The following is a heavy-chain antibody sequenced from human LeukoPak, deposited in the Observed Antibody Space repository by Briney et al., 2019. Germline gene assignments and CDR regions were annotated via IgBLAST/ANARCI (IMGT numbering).Heavy chain of an antibody. CDR3: AKNRGAGSHYYYHMNV. CDR1: GFTFSTYA. Sequence: GGSLRLSCAASGFTFSTYAMSWVRQAPGKGLEWVSLISGSGGGTYYADSVKGRFTISRDNSKNTLYLQLNSLRVEDTAVYYCAKNRGAGSHYYYHMNVWGKGTTVTVSS. CDR2: ISGSGGGT. V-gene: IGHV3-23*01. D-gene: IGHD1-26*01. J-gene: IGHJ6*03.